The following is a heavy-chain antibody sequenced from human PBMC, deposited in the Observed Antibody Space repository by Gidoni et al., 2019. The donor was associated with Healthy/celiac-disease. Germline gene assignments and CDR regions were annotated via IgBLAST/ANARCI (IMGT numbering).Heavy chain of an antibody. CDR3: ARRLSSSWYPFDY. CDR2: IYYSGST. V-gene: IGHV4-39*01. Sequence: GLEWIGSIYYSGSTYYNPSLKSRVTISVDTSKNQFSLKLSSVTAADTAVYYCARRLSSSWYPFDYWGQGTLVTVSS. D-gene: IGHD6-13*01. J-gene: IGHJ4*02.